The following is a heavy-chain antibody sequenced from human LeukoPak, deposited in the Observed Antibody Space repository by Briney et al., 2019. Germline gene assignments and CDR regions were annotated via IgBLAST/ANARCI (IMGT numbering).Heavy chain of an antibody. D-gene: IGHD6-6*01. CDR1: GGTFSSYA. V-gene: IGHV1-69*05. Sequence: ASVKVSCKASGGTFSSYAISWVRQAPGQGLEWMGGIIPIFGTANYAQKFQGRVTITTDESTSTAYMELSSLRSEDTAVYYCAYLAARYPFDYWGQGTLVTVSS. CDR2: IIPIFGTA. CDR3: AYLAARYPFDY. J-gene: IGHJ4*02.